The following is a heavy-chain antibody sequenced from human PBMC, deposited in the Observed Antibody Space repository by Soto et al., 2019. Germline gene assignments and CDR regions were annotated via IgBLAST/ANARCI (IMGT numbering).Heavy chain of an antibody. V-gene: IGHV4-59*01. CDR3: ARQRGNYFDY. Sequence: PSETLSLTCTVSGDSISTFYWGWIRQPPGKGLEWIGYIYYTGSTNYNPSLKSRVTMSVDTSKEQFSLKLTSVTAADTAVYYCARQRGNYFDYWGQGSLVTVSS. CDR1: GDSISTFY. CDR2: IYYTGST. D-gene: IGHD3-10*01. J-gene: IGHJ4*02.